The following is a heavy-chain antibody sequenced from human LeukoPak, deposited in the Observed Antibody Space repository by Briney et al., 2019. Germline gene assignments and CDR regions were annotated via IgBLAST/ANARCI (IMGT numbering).Heavy chain of an antibody. Sequence: PGGSLRLSCAASGFTFSSYAMSWVRQAPGKGLEWVSAISGSGGSTYYAASVKGRFTISRDNSKNTLYLQMNSLRVEDTAVYYCAKSVRSQDYYYYYMDVWGKGTTVTVSS. J-gene: IGHJ6*03. CDR3: AKSVRSQDYYYYYMDV. D-gene: IGHD4-17*01. CDR1: GFTFSSYA. CDR2: ISGSGGST. V-gene: IGHV3-23*01.